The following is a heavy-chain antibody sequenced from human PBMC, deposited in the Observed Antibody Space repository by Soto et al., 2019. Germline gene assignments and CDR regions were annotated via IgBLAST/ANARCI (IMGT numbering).Heavy chain of an antibody. Sequence: SVKVSCKASVGTFSSYAISCVRQAPGQGLEWMGGIIPIFGTANYAQKFQGRITITADESTSTAYMELSSLRSEDTAVYYCARDLPLNYYDSTYYYYAMDVWGQGTTVTVSS. D-gene: IGHD3-22*01. J-gene: IGHJ6*02. V-gene: IGHV1-69*13. CDR3: ARDLPLNYYDSTYYYYAMDV. CDR1: VGTFSSYA. CDR2: IIPIFGTA.